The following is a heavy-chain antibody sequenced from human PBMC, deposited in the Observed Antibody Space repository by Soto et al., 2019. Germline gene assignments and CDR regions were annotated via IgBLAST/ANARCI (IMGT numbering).Heavy chain of an antibody. CDR2: ISCCGGST. CDR1: GFNFKKFA. V-gene: IGHV3-23*01. D-gene: IGHD6-19*01. Sequence: EVHLLESGGGVVQPGGSLRLSCEASGFNFKKFAMGWVRQAPGEGLEWVSGISCCGGSTSYADSVKGRFTLARDDSKNTLSLHLNSLRFEDTARYFCAKADGEQWLIPHLDNWGQGTLFTVS. CDR3: AKADGEQWLIPHLDN. J-gene: IGHJ4*02.